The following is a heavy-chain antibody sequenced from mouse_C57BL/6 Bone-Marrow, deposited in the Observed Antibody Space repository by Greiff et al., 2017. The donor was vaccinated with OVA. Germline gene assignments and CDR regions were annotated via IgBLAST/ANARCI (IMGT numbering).Heavy chain of an antibody. Sequence: EVQRVESGGGLVQPGGSMKLSCVASGFTFSNYWMNWVRQSPEKGLEWVAQIRLKSDNYATHYAESVKGRFTISRDDSKSSVYLQMNNLRAEDTGIYYCTGRLGRGYWYFDVWGTGTTVTVSS. V-gene: IGHV6-3*01. J-gene: IGHJ1*03. CDR2: IRLKSDNYAT. CDR1: GFTFSNYW. D-gene: IGHD4-1*01. CDR3: TGRLGRGYWYFDV.